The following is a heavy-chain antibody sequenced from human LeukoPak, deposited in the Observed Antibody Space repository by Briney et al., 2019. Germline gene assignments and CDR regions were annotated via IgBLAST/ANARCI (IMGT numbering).Heavy chain of an antibody. J-gene: IGHJ4*02. CDR3: AKDDLLGPFDY. V-gene: IGHV3-23*01. CDR1: GFTFSSYA. CDR2: ISGSGGST. D-gene: IGHD3-16*01. Sequence: GGSLRLSCAASGFTFSSYAMSWVRQAPGKGLEWVSAISGSGGSTYYADSVKGRLTIFRDNSKNTLYLQMNSLRAEDTAVYYCAKDDLLGPFDYWGQGTLVTVSS.